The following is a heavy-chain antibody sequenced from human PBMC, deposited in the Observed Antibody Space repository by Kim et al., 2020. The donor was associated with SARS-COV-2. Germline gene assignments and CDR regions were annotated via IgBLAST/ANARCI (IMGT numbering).Heavy chain of an antibody. CDR2: ISSSSSYI. CDR3: ASGKWFGEPRGAFDI. D-gene: IGHD3-10*01. Sequence: GGSLRLSCAASGFTFSSYSMNWVRQAPGKGLEWVSSISSSSSYIYYADSVKGRFTISRDNAKNSLYLQMNSLRAEDTAVYYCASGKWFGEPRGAFDIWGQGTMVTVSS. J-gene: IGHJ3*02. V-gene: IGHV3-21*01. CDR1: GFTFSSYS.